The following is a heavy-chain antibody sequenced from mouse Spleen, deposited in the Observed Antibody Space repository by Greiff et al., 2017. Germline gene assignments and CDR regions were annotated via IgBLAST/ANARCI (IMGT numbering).Heavy chain of an antibody. J-gene: IGHJ2*01. CDR1: GYTFTSYG. CDR2: IYPRSGNT. V-gene: IGHV1-81*01. Sequence: VQLVESGAELARPGASVKLSCKASGYTFTSYGISWVKQRTGQGLEWIGEIYPRSGNTYYNERFKGKATLTADKSSSTAYMELRSLTSEDSAVYFCAFYDGSPYYFDYWGQGTTLTVSS. D-gene: IGHD2-1*01. CDR3: AFYDGSPYYFDY.